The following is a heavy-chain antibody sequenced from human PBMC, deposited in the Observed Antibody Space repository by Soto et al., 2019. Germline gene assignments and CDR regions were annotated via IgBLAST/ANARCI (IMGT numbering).Heavy chain of an antibody. V-gene: IGHV1-3*05. CDR1: GYTFTSYA. CDR2: INAGNGNT. Sequence: QVQLVQSGAEEKKPGASVKVSCKASGYTFTSYARHWVRQAPGQRLEWMGWINAGNGNTKYSQKFQGRVTINRDTSAGTAYMELSSLRSEDTAVYYCARSIVVVTALDYWGQGTLVTVSS. J-gene: IGHJ4*02. D-gene: IGHD2-21*02. CDR3: ARSIVVVTALDY.